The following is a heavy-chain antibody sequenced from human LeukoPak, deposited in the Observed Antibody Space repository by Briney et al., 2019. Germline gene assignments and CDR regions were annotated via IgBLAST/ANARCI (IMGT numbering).Heavy chain of an antibody. CDR3: ARDYYDINYFDY. CDR2: ISYDGSNK. Sequence: PGGSLRLSCAASGFTFSSYGMHWVRQAPGKGLEWVAVISYDGSNKYYADSVKGRFTISRDNSKNTLYLQMNSLRAKDTAVYYCARDYYDINYFDYWGQGTLVTVSS. J-gene: IGHJ4*02. CDR1: GFTFSSYG. D-gene: IGHD3-22*01. V-gene: IGHV3-30*03.